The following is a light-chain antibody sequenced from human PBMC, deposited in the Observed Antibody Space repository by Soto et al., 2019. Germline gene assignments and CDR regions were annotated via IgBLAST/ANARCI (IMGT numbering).Light chain of an antibody. CDR2: DVS. CDR1: SSDVGGYTY. J-gene: IGLJ1*01. CDR3: SSYAGTHIV. Sequence: QSALTQPPSASGSPVQSVTISCTGTSSDVGGYTYVSWYQQHPDKAPKLMIYDVSSRPSGVPDRFSGSKSGNTASLTVSGLQAEDEADYYCSSYAGTHIVFGTGTKLTVL. V-gene: IGLV2-8*01.